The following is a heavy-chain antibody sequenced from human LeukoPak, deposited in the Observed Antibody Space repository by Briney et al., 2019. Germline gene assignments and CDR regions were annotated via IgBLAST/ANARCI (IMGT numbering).Heavy chain of an antibody. CDR2: ISGSGGST. J-gene: IGHJ5*02. CDR1: GFTFSSYA. D-gene: IGHD4-17*01. Sequence: GGSLRLSCAASGFTFSSYAMSWVRQAPGKGLEWVSAISGSGGSTYYADSVKGRFTISRDNSKNTLYLQMNSLRAEDTAVYYCAKAPYGDYVPWFDPWGQGTLVTVSA. V-gene: IGHV3-23*01. CDR3: AKAPYGDYVPWFDP.